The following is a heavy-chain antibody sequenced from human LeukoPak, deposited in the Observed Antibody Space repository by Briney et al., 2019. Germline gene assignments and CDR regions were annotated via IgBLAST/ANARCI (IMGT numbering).Heavy chain of an antibody. CDR3: ARDAYSSGWYRWFDP. CDR1: GFSVSNTY. V-gene: IGHV3-53*01. D-gene: IGHD6-19*01. CDR2: IYTGGSA. J-gene: IGHJ5*02. Sequence: GGSLRLSCAASGFSVSNTYIGWVRQAPGKGLELDSVIYTGGSAYYAESVKGRFTISRDNSKNTLYLQMSSLRAEDTAVYYCARDAYSSGWYRWFDPWGQGTLVTVSS.